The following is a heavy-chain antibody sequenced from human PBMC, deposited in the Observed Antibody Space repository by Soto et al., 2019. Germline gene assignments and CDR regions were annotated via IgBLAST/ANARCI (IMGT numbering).Heavy chain of an antibody. J-gene: IGHJ4*02. D-gene: IGHD1-26*01. CDR2: ISYDGSNK. CDR3: AKTGGATFAIDY. Sequence: QVQLVESGGGVVQPGRSLRLSCAASGFTFSSYGMHWVRQAPGKGLEWVAVISYDGSNKYYADSVKGRFTISRDNTKNMLYLQMNSLRAEDTAVYYCAKTGGATFAIDYWGQGTLVTVSS. CDR1: GFTFSSYG. V-gene: IGHV3-30*18.